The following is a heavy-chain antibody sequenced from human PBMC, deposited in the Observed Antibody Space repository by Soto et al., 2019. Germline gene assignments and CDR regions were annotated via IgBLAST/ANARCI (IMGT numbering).Heavy chain of an antibody. D-gene: IGHD2-8*01. CDR2: ISPYNGNT. CDR3: TTTGGDCTQGVCYDY. J-gene: IGHJ4*02. V-gene: IGHV1-18*01. CDR1: GYTFIKYG. Sequence: QVQLVQSGAEVKKPGASVKVSCKASGYTFIKYGISWVRQAPGQGLEWMGWISPYNGNTYYAQDLQGRVTVTKDTPTSRACLERWSLRSGVTAVYYCTTTGGDCTQGVCYDYWGQRTLVIVSS.